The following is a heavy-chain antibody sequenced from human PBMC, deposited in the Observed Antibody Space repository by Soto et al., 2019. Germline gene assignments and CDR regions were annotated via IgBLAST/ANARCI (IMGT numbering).Heavy chain of an antibody. D-gene: IGHD6-6*01. V-gene: IGHV4-59*01. CDR2: IYYSGST. J-gene: IGHJ4*02. CDR1: GGSISSYY. Sequence: SETLSLTCTVSGGSISSYYWSWIRQPPGKGLEWIGYIYYSGSTNYNPSLKSRVTITVDTSKNQFSLKLSSVTAADTAVYYCARASSIAARLFDYWGQGTRVTVSS. CDR3: ARASSIAARLFDY.